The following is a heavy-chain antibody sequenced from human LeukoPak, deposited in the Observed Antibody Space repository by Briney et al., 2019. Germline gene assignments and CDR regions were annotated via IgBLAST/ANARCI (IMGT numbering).Heavy chain of an antibody. J-gene: IGHJ3*02. D-gene: IGHD3-22*01. Sequence: SETLSLTCAVSGGSISSSNWWSWVRQPPGKGLEWIGEIYHSGSTNYNPSLKSRVTISVDKSKNQFSLNVSSVTAADTAVYYCARAEDFYESSGYPTGDAFDIWGQGTMVTASS. CDR1: GGSISSSNW. V-gene: IGHV4-4*02. CDR3: ARAEDFYESSGYPTGDAFDI. CDR2: IYHSGST.